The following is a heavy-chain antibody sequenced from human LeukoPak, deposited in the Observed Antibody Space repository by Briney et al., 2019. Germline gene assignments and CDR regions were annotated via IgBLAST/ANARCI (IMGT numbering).Heavy chain of an antibody. CDR2: ISTYNGNT. Sequence: GASVKVSCKASGGTFSSYAISWVRQAPGQGLEWMGWISTYNGNTNFAQKLQGRVTMTTDTSTRTAYMELRSLRSDDTAIYYCARDLGGWYRPDAFDMWGQGTMVTVSS. CDR3: ARDLGGWYRPDAFDM. D-gene: IGHD6-19*01. J-gene: IGHJ3*02. V-gene: IGHV1-18*01. CDR1: GGTFSSYA.